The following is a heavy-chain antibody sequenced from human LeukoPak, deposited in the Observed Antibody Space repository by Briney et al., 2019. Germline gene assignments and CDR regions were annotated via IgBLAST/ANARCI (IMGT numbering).Heavy chain of an antibody. Sequence: GGSLRLSCAASGFTFSSYEMNWVRQAPGKGLEWVSFISGSGNMIYYADSVKGRFTISRDNAKNSLYLQMNSLRAEDTALYYCARDYYDSSGYYSGEDYWGQGTLVTVSS. J-gene: IGHJ4*02. D-gene: IGHD3-22*01. V-gene: IGHV3-48*03. CDR2: ISGSGNMI. CDR3: ARDYYDSSGYYSGEDY. CDR1: GFTFSSYE.